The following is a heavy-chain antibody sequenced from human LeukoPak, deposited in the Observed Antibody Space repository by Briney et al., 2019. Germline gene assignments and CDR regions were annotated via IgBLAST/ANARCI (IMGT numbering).Heavy chain of an antibody. D-gene: IGHD6-19*01. CDR1: GYTFTSYD. Sequence: ASVRVSCKASGYTFTSYDINWVRQATGQGLEWMGWMNPNSGNTGYEQKFQGRVTMTRNTSTSTAYMELSSLRSGDTAVYYCARGLAVAGTGYWGQGTLVTVSS. J-gene: IGHJ4*02. CDR3: ARGLAVAGTGY. V-gene: IGHV1-8*01. CDR2: MNPNSGNT.